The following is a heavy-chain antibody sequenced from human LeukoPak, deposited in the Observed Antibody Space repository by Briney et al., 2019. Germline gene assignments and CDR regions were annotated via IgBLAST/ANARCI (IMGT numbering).Heavy chain of an antibody. V-gene: IGHV1-18*01. CDR2: ISAYNGNT. CDR1: GYTFTSYG. Sequence: ASVKVSCKASGYTFTSYGISWVRQAPGQGLEWMGWISAYNGNTNYAQKFQGRVTMTRDTSISTAYMELSRLRSDDTAVYYCASLYGPLDYWGQGTLVTVSS. CDR3: ASLYGPLDY. D-gene: IGHD3-16*01. J-gene: IGHJ4*02.